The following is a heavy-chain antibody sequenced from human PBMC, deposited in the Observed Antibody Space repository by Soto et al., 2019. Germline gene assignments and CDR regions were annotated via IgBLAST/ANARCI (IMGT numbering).Heavy chain of an antibody. CDR2: ISWNSGSI. D-gene: IGHD3-9*01. J-gene: IGHJ4*02. CDR3: AKDHYDILTGYYDY. CDR1: GFTFDDYA. Sequence: GGSLRLSCAASGFTFDDYAMHWVRQAPGKGLEWVSGISWNSGSIGYADSVKGRFTISRDNAKNSLYLQMNSLRAEDTALYYCAKDHYDILTGYYDYWGQGTLVTVSS. V-gene: IGHV3-9*01.